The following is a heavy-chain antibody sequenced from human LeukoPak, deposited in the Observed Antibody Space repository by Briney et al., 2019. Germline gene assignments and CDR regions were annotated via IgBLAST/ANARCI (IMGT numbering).Heavy chain of an antibody. V-gene: IGHV1-18*01. CDR2: ISVNNGNT. D-gene: IGHD3-3*01. Sequence: ASVKVSCKASGYTFTSYGISWVRQAPGQGLEWMGWISVNNGNTNYAQKLQGRVTMTTDTSTSTAYMELRSLRSDDTAVYYCARVGMPYYDFWSGFSDLDYWGQGTLVTVSS. CDR1: GYTFTSYG. CDR3: ARVGMPYYDFWSGFSDLDY. J-gene: IGHJ4*02.